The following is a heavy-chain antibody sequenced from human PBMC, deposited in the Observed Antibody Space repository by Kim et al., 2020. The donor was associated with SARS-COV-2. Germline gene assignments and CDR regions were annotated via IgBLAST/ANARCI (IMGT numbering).Heavy chain of an antibody. V-gene: IGHV7-4-1*02. D-gene: IGHD1-7*01. Sequence: ASVKVSCKASGYTFTSYAMNWVRQAPGQGLEWMGWINTNTGNPTYAQGFTGRFVFSLDTSVSTAYLQISSLKAEDTAVYYCARDAGVNYAQYFQHWGQGTLVTVSS. J-gene: IGHJ1*01. CDR3: ARDAGVNYAQYFQH. CDR1: GYTFTSYA. CDR2: INTNTGNP.